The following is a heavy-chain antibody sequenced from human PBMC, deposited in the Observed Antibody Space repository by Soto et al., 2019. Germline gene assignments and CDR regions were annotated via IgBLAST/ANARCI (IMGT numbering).Heavy chain of an antibody. J-gene: IGHJ4*02. Sequence: ETLSLTCAIYGASFSPYHWSWIRQSPGKGLEWIGEVNLSGNTYYNPSFKTRVTMSVDASKNQFSLKMGSLTAADTAIYYCARSPTFYNYVWGNSTYWGQGALVTVSS. CDR2: VNLSGNT. V-gene: IGHV4-34*01. CDR1: GASFSPYH. D-gene: IGHD3-16*01. CDR3: ARSPTFYNYVWGNSTY.